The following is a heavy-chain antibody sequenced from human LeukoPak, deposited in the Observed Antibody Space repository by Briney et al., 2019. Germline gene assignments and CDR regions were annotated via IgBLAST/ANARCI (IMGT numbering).Heavy chain of an antibody. Sequence: SVKLSCKASGATFSSYAISWVRQAPGQGLEWMGGIIPIFGTANYAQKFQGRVTITTDESTSTAYMELSSLRSEDTAVYYCARDKGPPYCSGGSCYPGATYFDYWGQGTLVTVSS. V-gene: IGHV1-69*05. CDR2: IIPIFGTA. J-gene: IGHJ4*02. D-gene: IGHD2-15*01. CDR1: GATFSSYA. CDR3: ARDKGPPYCSGGSCYPGATYFDY.